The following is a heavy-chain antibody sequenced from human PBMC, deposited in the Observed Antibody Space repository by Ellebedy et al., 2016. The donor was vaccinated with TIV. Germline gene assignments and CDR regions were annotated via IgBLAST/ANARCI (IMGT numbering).Heavy chain of an antibody. CDR2: IYYSSST. V-gene: IGHV4-31*03. Sequence: SETLSLXXTVSGGSISSGGYYWSWLRPHPGKGLEWIGYIYYSSSTYYNSSLKSRVTRSVDTSKNQYCLKLSSVTAADTAVDYCARDRMNTRWFDPWGQGARVTFSS. CDR3: ARDRMNTRWFDP. CDR1: GGSISSGGYY. D-gene: IGHD2/OR15-2a*01. J-gene: IGHJ5*02.